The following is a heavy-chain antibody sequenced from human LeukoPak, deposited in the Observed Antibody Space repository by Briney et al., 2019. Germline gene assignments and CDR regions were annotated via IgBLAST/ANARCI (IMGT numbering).Heavy chain of an antibody. CDR1: GFTFSSYA. D-gene: IGHD3-10*01. CDR3: ARGEPSVGLWFGELDFDP. V-gene: IGHV3-23*01. CDR2: ISGSGGST. Sequence: PGGSLRLSCAASGFTFSSYAMSWVRQAPGKGLEWVSAISGSGGSTYYADSVKGRFTISRDNSKNTLYLQMNSLRAEDTAVYYCARGEPSVGLWFGELDFDPWGQGTLVTVSS. J-gene: IGHJ5*02.